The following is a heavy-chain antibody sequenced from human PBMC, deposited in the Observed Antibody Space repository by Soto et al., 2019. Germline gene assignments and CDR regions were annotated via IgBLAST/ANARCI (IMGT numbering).Heavy chain of an antibody. J-gene: IGHJ4*02. CDR2: RYYSEST. V-gene: IGHV4-31*03. CDR1: GGSITTGGYY. CDR3: ARTKCSGGSCYSWSLDY. Sequence: SETLSLTCTVSGGSITTGGYYWSWIRQLPGKGLEWIGHRYYSESTYYNPSLKSRVSISLGTSKNQFSLKLSFVTAADTAMYYCARTKCSGGSCYSWSLDYWGQGTPVTVSS. D-gene: IGHD2-15*01.